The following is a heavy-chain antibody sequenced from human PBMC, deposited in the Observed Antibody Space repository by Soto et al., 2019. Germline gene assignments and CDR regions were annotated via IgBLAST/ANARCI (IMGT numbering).Heavy chain of an antibody. CDR1: GGSFINHY. CDR2: INHIGIT. Sequence: QVQLQQWGAGLLKPSETLSLTCAVYGGSFINHYWSWIRQPPGKGLEWIGEINHIGITNYNPSLKSRGTLSVDTFKKQYSLKLSSVAAADTAVYYCARGDILIGSRNWFDPWGQGTLVTVSS. V-gene: IGHV4-34*01. J-gene: IGHJ5*02. D-gene: IGHD3-9*01. CDR3: ARGDILIGSRNWFDP.